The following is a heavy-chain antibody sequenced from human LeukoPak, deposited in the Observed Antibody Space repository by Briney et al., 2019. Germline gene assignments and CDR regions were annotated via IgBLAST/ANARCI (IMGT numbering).Heavy chain of an antibody. V-gene: IGHV4-34*01. Sequence: PSETLSLTCVVYGGSFSSYYWSWIRQPPGKRLEWIGEINYSGSTDYNPSLKSRVTISVDTSKNQFSLRLSSVTAADTAVYYCARGDNVLRLLEVDAFDIWGQGTMVTVCS. CDR2: INYSGST. CDR1: GGSFSSYY. J-gene: IGHJ3*02. D-gene: IGHD3-3*01. CDR3: ARGDNVLRLLEVDAFDI.